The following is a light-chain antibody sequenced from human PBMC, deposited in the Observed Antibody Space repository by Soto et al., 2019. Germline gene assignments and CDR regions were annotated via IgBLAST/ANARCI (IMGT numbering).Light chain of an antibody. V-gene: IGKV3-11*01. CDR1: QSLGGY. Sequence: EIVLTQSPATLSLSPGERATLSCRASQSLGGYLAWYQQKPGQAPRLLIYDASSRATGIPARFSGSGSETDFTLTISSLEPEDFAVYYCQQYNNWPPITFGQGTRLEIK. CDR3: QQYNNWPPIT. J-gene: IGKJ5*01. CDR2: DAS.